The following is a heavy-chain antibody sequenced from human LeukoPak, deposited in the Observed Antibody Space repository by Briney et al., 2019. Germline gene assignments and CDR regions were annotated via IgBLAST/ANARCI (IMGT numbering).Heavy chain of an antibody. J-gene: IGHJ4*02. CDR1: GGSISSSSYY. CDR3: AKEATFGTMVRGVMMYFDY. V-gene: IGHV4-39*02. Sequence: SETLSLTCTVSGGSISSSSYYWGWIRQPPGKGLEWIGSIYYSGSTYYNPSLKSRVTISVDTSKNQFSLKLSSVTAADTAVYYCAKEATFGTMVRGVMMYFDYWGQGTLVTVSS. CDR2: IYYSGST. D-gene: IGHD3-10*01.